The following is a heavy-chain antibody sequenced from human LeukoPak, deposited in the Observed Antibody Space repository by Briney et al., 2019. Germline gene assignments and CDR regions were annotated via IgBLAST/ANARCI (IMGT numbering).Heavy chain of an antibody. V-gene: IGHV4-34*12. Sequence: PSDTLSLTCAVHGESLDYYYWSWIRQSPEKGLEWIGEVFDGKTTNYNPSLKSRVTISAVTSSNQFSLNLKSVTAADTAVYYCASGAWATRLHSWAQGTLVIVSS. CDR3: ASGAWATRLHS. D-gene: IGHD5-24*01. J-gene: IGHJ4*02. CDR1: GESLDYYY. CDR2: VFDGKTT.